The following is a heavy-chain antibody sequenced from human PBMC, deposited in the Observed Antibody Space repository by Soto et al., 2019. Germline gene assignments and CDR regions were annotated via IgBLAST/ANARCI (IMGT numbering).Heavy chain of an antibody. CDR1: GGSISSSSYY. D-gene: IGHD2-2*01. V-gene: IGHV4-39*01. CDR2: LYYTGSV. CDR3: ARGGVGAAAANRWFDP. Sequence: SETLSLTCTVSGGSISSSSYYWGWLRQPPGKGLESIGSLYYTGSVYYNPSLNSRVSISVDTSNNQFFLNLRSVTAADTAVYYCARGGVGAAAANRWFDPWGQGTLVTVSS. J-gene: IGHJ5*02.